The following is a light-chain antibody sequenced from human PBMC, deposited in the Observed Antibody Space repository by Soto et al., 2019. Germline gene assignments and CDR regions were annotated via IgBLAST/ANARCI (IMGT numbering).Light chain of an antibody. CDR3: RSYTSSSTLV. CDR2: EVS. J-gene: IGLJ2*01. Sequence: QSALTQPASVSGSPGQSITISCTGTSSDVGGYNYVSWYQQHPGKAPKLMIYEVSNRPSGVSNRFSGSKSGNTASLTISGLQAEDEAEYYCRSYTSSSTLVFGGGTKATVL. V-gene: IGLV2-14*01. CDR1: SSDVGGYNY.